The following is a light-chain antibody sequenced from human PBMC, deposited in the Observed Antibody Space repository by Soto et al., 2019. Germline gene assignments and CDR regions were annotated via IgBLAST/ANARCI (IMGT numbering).Light chain of an antibody. CDR2: GAS. CDR1: QSISSN. J-gene: IGKJ1*01. V-gene: IGKV3-15*01. CDR3: QQYNNWPPTWT. Sequence: EIVMTQSPATLSVSPGERATLSCRASQSISSNLDWYQQKSGQAPRLLIYGASTRATGIPARFSDSGSGTEFTLTISRLQSEDFAVYYCQQYNNWPPTWTVGQGTKVEIK.